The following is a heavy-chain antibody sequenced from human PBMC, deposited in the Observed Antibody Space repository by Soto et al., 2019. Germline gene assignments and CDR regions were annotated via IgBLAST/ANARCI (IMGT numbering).Heavy chain of an antibody. CDR3: ARGGGVGVAGSAAFDM. Sequence: QLHLVQSGAVVKKPGASVTVSCSASGYPVTAYYMHWVRQAPGRGLEWMGGINPATGAAKYTQTSQGRVTVTRDTSTCTVFMELSGLTSEDTAVFYCARGGGVGVAGSAAFDMWGQGTLVTVSS. CDR1: GYPVTAYY. D-gene: IGHD3-3*01. J-gene: IGHJ3*02. V-gene: IGHV1-2*02. CDR2: INPATGAA.